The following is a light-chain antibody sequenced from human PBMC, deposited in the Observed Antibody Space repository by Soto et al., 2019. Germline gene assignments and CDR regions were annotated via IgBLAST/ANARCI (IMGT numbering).Light chain of an antibody. CDR3: QQYNNWFSIT. Sequence: EIVMTQSPATLSVSQGERATLSCRASQNIDINLVWSQQKPGQAPRLLIYDASNRATGIPARFSGSGSGTEFTLTISSLQSEDFAVYYCQQYNNWFSITFGQGTRLEI. V-gene: IGKV3-15*01. CDR2: DAS. CDR1: QNIDIN. J-gene: IGKJ5*01.